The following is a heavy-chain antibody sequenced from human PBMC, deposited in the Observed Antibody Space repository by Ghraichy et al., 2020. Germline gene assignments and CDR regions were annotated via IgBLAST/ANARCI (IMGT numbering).Heavy chain of an antibody. Sequence: SETLSLTCTVSGGSISSSSYYWGWIRQPPRKGLEWIGSIYYSGSTYYNPSLKSRVTISVDTSKNQFSLKLSSVTAADTAVYYCARVGESSPDQISAYYYYMDVWGKGTTVTVSS. CDR2: IYYSGST. V-gene: IGHV4-39*01. CDR1: GGSISSSSYY. CDR3: ARVGESSPDQISAYYYYMDV. D-gene: IGHD3-10*01. J-gene: IGHJ6*03.